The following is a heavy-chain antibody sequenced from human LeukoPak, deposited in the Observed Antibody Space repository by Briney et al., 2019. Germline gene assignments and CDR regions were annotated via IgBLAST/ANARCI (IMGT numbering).Heavy chain of an antibody. J-gene: IGHJ4*02. CDR3: ARLHGGKGQYYFDY. CDR1: GGSFSDYY. CDR2: IYYSGST. D-gene: IGHD4-23*01. Sequence: SETLSLTCAVYGGSFSDYYWGWIRQPPGKGLEWIGSIYYSGSTYYNPSLKSRVTISVDTSKNQFSLKLSSVTAADTAVYYCARLHGGKGQYYFDYWGQGTLVTVSS. V-gene: IGHV4-39*01.